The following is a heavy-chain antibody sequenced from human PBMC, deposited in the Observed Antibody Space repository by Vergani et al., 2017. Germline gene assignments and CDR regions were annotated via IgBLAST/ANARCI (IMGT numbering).Heavy chain of an antibody. CDR3: ARLRSSWYDAFDI. D-gene: IGHD6-13*01. CDR1: GGSISSGGYY. V-gene: IGHV4-31*03. J-gene: IGHJ3*02. CDR2: IYYSGST. Sequence: QLQLQESGPGLVKPSETLSLTCTVSGGSISSGGYYWSWIRQPPGKGLEWIGYIYYSGSTYYNPSLKSRVTISVDTSKNQFSLKLRSVTAADTAVYYCARLRSSWYDAFDIWGQGTMVTVS.